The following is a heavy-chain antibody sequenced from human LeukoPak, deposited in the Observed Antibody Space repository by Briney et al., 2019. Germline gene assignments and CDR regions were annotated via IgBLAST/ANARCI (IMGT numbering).Heavy chain of an antibody. Sequence: SETLSLTCAVYGGSFSGYYWSWIRQPPGKGLEWIGEINHSGSTNYNPSLKSRVTISVGTSRNQFSLKLSSVTAADTAVYYCARGDVLWFGESPRSYYYYGMDVWGQGTTVTVSS. CDR3: ARGDVLWFGESPRSYYYYGMDV. D-gene: IGHD3-10*01. CDR2: INHSGST. V-gene: IGHV4-34*01. J-gene: IGHJ6*02. CDR1: GGSFSGYY.